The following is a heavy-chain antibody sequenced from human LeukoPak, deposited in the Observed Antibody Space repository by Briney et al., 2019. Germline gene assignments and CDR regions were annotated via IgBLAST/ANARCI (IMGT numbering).Heavy chain of an antibody. CDR1: GGTFSSYA. Sequence: GASVKVSCKASGGTFSSYAISWVRQAPGQGLEWMGGIIPIFGTANYAQKFQGRVTITADESTSTAYMELSSLRSEDTAVYYCAIPWRRGGTIAAAGPFAYWAQGPRAPVPS. V-gene: IGHV1-69*13. CDR2: IIPIFGTA. J-gene: IGHJ4*02. CDR3: AIPWRRGGTIAAAGPFAY. D-gene: IGHD6-13*01.